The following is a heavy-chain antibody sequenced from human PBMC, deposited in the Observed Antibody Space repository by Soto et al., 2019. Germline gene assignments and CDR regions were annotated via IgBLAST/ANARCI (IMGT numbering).Heavy chain of an antibody. J-gene: IGHJ6*02. CDR3: ATIKKLRFLEWPLYYYYGMDV. CDR1: GGSISSGDYY. D-gene: IGHD3-3*01. Sequence: KTSETLSLTCTVSGGSISSGDYYWSWIRQPPGKGLEWIGYIYYSGSTYYNPSLKSRVTISVDTSKNQFSLKLSSVTAADTAVYYCATIKKLRFLEWPLYYYYGMDVWGQGTTVTVSS. V-gene: IGHV4-30-4*01. CDR2: IYYSGST.